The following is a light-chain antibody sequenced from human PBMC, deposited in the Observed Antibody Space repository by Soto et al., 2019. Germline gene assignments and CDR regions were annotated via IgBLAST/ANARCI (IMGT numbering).Light chain of an antibody. CDR1: QSIGRW. Sequence: DIQMTQSPSTLSASVGDRVTITCRASQSIGRWLAWCQQKPGKAPKLLIYKASTLESGVLSRFSGSGSGTDFMLTISILQHDDFATYYCQQYNSNSEISFGPGTKVDIK. V-gene: IGKV1-5*03. CDR3: QQYNSNSEIS. J-gene: IGKJ3*01. CDR2: KAS.